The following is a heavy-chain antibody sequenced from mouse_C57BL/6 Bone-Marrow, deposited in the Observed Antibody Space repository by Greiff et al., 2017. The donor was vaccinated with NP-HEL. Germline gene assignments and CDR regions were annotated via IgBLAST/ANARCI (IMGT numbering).Heavy chain of an antibody. CDR1: GYTFTSYW. Sequence: VQLQQPGAELVKPGASVKLSCKASGYTFTSYWMHWVKQRPGQGLEWIGMIHPNSGSTNYNEKFKSKATLTVDKSSSTAYMQLSSLTSEDSAVYYGARSRLMRAMDYWGQGTSVTVTS. CDR3: ARSRLMRAMDY. V-gene: IGHV1-64*01. D-gene: IGHD2-2*01. CDR2: IHPNSGST. J-gene: IGHJ4*01.